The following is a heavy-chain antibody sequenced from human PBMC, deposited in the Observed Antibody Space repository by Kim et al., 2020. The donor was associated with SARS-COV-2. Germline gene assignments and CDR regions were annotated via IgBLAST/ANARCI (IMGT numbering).Heavy chain of an antibody. D-gene: IGHD3-22*01. J-gene: IGHJ1*01. V-gene: IGHV3-66*01. CDR3: STVVFYYDAGYFKN. CDR1: GYTFTYSY. Sequence: GGSLRLSCAASGYTFTYSYMGWVRQAPGKGLEWVSFIYSGGNTIYADSVQGRLIISSDHSTNTLYLQLNSLRAEDTAVYYFSTVVFYYDAGYFKNWGQGT. CDR2: IYSGGNT.